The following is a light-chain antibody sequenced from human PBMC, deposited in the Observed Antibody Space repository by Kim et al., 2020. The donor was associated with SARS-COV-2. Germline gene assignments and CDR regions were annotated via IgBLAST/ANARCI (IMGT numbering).Light chain of an antibody. V-gene: IGKV3-20*01. CDR3: QQYGSSPPT. CDR2: DAS. J-gene: IGKJ1*01. CDR1: QSVSSY. Sequence: EIVLTQSPATLSLSPGERATLSCRASQSVSSYLAWYQQKPGQAPRLLIYDASNRATGIPARFSGSGSGTDFTLTIRRLEPEDFSVYYCQQYGSSPPTFGQGTKVDIK.